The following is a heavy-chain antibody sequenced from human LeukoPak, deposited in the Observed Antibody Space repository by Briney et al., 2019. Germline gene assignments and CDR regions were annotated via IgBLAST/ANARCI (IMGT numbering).Heavy chain of an antibody. Sequence: ASVKVSCKASGYTFTGYYMHWVRQAPGQGLEWMGWINPNSGVTKYAQKFQGRVTMTSDTSISSAYMELSRLRSDDTAVYYCTRDAGGGDCYSCPNWFDPWGQGTLVTVSS. CDR3: TRDAGGGDCYSCPNWFDP. CDR1: GYTFTGYY. CDR2: INPNSGVT. J-gene: IGHJ5*02. D-gene: IGHD2-21*02. V-gene: IGHV1-2*02.